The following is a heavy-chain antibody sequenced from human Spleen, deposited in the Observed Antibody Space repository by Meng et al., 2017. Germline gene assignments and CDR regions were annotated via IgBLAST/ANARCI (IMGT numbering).Heavy chain of an antibody. J-gene: IGHJ4*02. V-gene: IGHV1-69*06. Sequence: SVKVSCKASGGTFSNYAISWVRQAPGQGLEWMGGIIPIYGTTNYAQKFQGRVTITADKSMSTAYMELSSLRAEDTAVYYCARGISGSYWGFDYWGQGTLVTVSS. CDR2: IIPIYGTT. D-gene: IGHD1-26*01. CDR3: ARGISGSYWGFDY. CDR1: GGTFSNYA.